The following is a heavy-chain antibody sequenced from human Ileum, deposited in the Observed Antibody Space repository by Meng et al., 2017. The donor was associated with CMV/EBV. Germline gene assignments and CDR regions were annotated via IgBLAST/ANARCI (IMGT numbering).Heavy chain of an antibody. CDR3: ARYRSDDYYYGSGSYYDY. V-gene: IGHV1-18*01. CDR2: ISAYNGNT. J-gene: IGHJ4*02. Sequence: GESLKISCKASGYTFTSYGISWVRQAPGQGLEWMGWISAYNGNTNYAQKLQGRVTMTTDTSTSTAYMELRSLRSDDTAVYYCARYRSDDYYYGSGSYYDYWGQGTLVTVSS. CDR1: GYTFTSYG. D-gene: IGHD3-10*01.